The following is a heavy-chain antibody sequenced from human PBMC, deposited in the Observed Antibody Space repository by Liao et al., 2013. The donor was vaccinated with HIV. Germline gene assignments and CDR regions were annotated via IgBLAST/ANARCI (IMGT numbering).Heavy chain of an antibody. Sequence: QVQLQESGRGLVKPSETLSLTCSVSGGSISSSSYFWGWIRQPPGKGLEWIGEINHSGSGSITYSPSVKNRLTIDADTSKNQFSLKLTSVTAADTAVYYCARGISRGHDPAAAVPEYFQHWGQGTLVTVSS. CDR3: ARGISRGHDPAAAVPEYFQH. CDR1: GGSISSSSYF. V-gene: IGHV4-39*01. CDR2: INHSGSGSI. D-gene: IGHD6-13*01. J-gene: IGHJ1*01.